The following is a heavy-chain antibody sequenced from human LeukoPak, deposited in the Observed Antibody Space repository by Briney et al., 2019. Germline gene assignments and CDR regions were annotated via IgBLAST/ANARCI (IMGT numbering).Heavy chain of an antibody. CDR1: GFSFGSYW. Sequence: PGVSLRLSCVASGFSFGSYWMAWVRQAPGKGLEWVANMKHDGIEKYHVDSVKGRFTISRDNTKSSLYLHMSSLRVEDTAVYYCAREGREGYNYSALDFWGQGILVTVSS. CDR2: MKHDGIEK. D-gene: IGHD5-24*01. V-gene: IGHV3-7*05. CDR3: AREGREGYNYSALDF. J-gene: IGHJ4*02.